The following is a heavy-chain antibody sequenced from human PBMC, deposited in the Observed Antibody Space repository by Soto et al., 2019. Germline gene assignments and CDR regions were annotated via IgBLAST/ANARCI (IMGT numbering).Heavy chain of an antibody. V-gene: IGHV3-23*01. D-gene: IGHD5-12*01. CDR3: ARVRGGYDYLDY. CDR1: GFSFSDYA. J-gene: IGHJ4*02. CDR2: ISGSGDNT. Sequence: GGSLRLSCKASGFSFSDYAMTWVRQAPGKGLEWVSVISGSGDNTFYAASVKGRFAISRDNSKNVLYLQMNSLSADDAAVYFCARVRGGYDYLDYWGQGTLVTVSS.